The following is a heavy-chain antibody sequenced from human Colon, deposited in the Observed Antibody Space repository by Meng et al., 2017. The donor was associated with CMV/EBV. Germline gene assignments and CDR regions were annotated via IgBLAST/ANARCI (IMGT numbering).Heavy chain of an antibody. V-gene: IGHV3-15*01. CDR3: TPHILRFMEWLSYPYYFDY. CDR1: GFTFSDAW. CDR2: IRSKTDGGTT. Sequence: GESLKISCAASGFTFSDAWMSWVRQAPGKGLEWVGHIRSKTDGGTTDYAASVKGRFTFSRDDSKNILYLQMNSLKTEDTAVYYCTPHILRFMEWLSYPYYFDYWGQGTLVTVSS. J-gene: IGHJ4*02. D-gene: IGHD3-3*01.